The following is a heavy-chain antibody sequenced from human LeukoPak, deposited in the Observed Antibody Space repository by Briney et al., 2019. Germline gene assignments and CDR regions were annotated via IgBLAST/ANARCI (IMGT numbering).Heavy chain of an antibody. J-gene: IGHJ5*02. Sequence: SVKVSCKASGGTFSGYAISWVRQAPGQGLKWMGGIIPIFGTANYAQKFQGRVTITTDESTSTAYMELSSLRSDDTAVYYCARRCGYSSSWYWFDPWGQGTLVTVSS. CDR1: GGTFSGYA. V-gene: IGHV1-69*05. CDR3: ARRCGYSSSWYWFDP. CDR2: IIPIFGTA. D-gene: IGHD6-13*01.